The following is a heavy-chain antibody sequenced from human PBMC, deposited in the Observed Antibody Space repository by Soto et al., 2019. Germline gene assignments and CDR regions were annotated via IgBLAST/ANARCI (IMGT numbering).Heavy chain of an antibody. J-gene: IGHJ6*02. CDR1: GGSISSYY. D-gene: IGHD7-27*01. CDR3: ARSPNTYYYYYGMDV. Sequence: PSETLSLTCTVSGGSISSYYWSWIRQPPGKGLEWIGYIYYSGSTNYNPSLKSRVTISVDTSKNQFSLKLSSVTAADTAVYYCARSPNTYYYYYGMDVWGQGTTVTVPS. CDR2: IYYSGST. V-gene: IGHV4-59*01.